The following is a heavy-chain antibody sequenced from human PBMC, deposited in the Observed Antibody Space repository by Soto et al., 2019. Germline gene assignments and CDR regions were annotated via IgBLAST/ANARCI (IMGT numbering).Heavy chain of an antibody. J-gene: IGHJ3*02. CDR3: ATYNGAADAFDI. Sequence: SETLSLTCTVSGGSISSGGYYWGWIRQHPGKGLEWIGYIYYSGSTYYNPSLKSRVTISVDTSKNQFSLKLSSVTAADTAVYYCATYNGAADAFDIWGQGTMVTVSS. V-gene: IGHV4-31*03. D-gene: IGHD1-20*01. CDR1: GGSISSGGYY. CDR2: IYYSGST.